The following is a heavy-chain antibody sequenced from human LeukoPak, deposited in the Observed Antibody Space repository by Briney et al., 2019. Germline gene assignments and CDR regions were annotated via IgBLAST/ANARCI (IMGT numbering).Heavy chain of an antibody. J-gene: IGHJ4*02. V-gene: IGHV1-18*01. D-gene: IGHD3-22*01. CDR1: GYTFTSYG. CDR3: AREKTYYYDSSGSSYYFDY. Sequence: ASVKVSCKASGYTFTSYGISWVRQAPGQGLEWMGWISAYNGNTNYAQKLQGRVTMTTDTSTSTAYMELRSLRSDDTAVYYCAREKTYYYDSSGSSYYFDYWGQGTLVTVSS. CDR2: ISAYNGNT.